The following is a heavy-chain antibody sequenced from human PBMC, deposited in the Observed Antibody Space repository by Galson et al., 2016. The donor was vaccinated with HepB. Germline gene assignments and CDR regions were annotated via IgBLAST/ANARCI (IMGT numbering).Heavy chain of an antibody. CDR1: GGSFRGLF. J-gene: IGHJ5*02. CDR2: SNHSGST. CDR3: ATSNWGPYNWFDP. V-gene: IGHV4-34*01. Sequence: SETLSLTCAVYGGSFRGLFWTWIRQPPGKGLEWIGESNHSGSTNYNPSLKSRATISGDTSKNQFSLKLTSVTAADTAVYYCATSNWGPYNWFDPWGQGTLVTVSA. D-gene: IGHD7-27*01.